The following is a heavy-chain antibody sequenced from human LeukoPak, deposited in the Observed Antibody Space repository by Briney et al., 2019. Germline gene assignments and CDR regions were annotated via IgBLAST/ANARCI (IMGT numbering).Heavy chain of an antibody. V-gene: IGHV1-2*02. CDR2: INPNSGGT. Sequence: ASVKVSCKASGYTFTGYYMHWVRQAPGQGLEWMGWINPNSGGTNYAQKFQGRVTMTRDTSISTAYMELSRLRSDDTAVYYCARGVSGIHYYYYMDVWGKGTTVTVSS. D-gene: IGHD3-10*01. J-gene: IGHJ6*03. CDR1: GYTFTGYY. CDR3: ARGVSGIHYYYYMDV.